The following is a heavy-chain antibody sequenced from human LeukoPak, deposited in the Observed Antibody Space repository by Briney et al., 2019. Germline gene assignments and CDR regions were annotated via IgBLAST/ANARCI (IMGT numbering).Heavy chain of an antibody. CDR1: GFTFSSYS. CDR3: AGPNWNYEY. V-gene: IGHV3-21*01. D-gene: IGHD1-7*01. Sequence: PGGSLRLSCSASGFTFSSYSMNWVRQAPGKGLEWVSSISSSSSYIYYADSVKGRFTISRDNAKNSLYLQMNSLRAEDTAVYYCAGPNWNYEYWGQGTLVTVSS. CDR2: ISSSSSYI. J-gene: IGHJ4*02.